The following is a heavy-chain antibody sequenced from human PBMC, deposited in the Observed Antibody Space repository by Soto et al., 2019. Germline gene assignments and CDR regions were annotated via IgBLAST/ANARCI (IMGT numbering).Heavy chain of an antibody. CDR2: ISYDGSNK. D-gene: IGHD3-22*01. V-gene: IGHV3-30*03. Sequence: QVQLLESGGGVVQPGRSLRLSCAASGFTFSSYGMHWVRQAPGKGLEWEAVISYDGSNKYYADSVKGRFTISRDNSKHTLYLQMYSLRAEETGVYYCAIVEVGYYDRSGPTFDYWGRGTLVTVSS. J-gene: IGHJ4*02. CDR3: AIVEVGYYDRSGPTFDY. CDR1: GFTFSSYG.